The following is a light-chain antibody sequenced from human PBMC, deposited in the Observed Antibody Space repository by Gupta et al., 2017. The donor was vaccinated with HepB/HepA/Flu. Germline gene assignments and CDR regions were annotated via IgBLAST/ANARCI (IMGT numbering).Light chain of an antibody. V-gene: IGKV1-39*01. J-gene: IGKJ1*01. CDR1: QSISNN. CDR3: QQSCDTLWT. CDR2: AAS. Sequence: DIQMTQSPTSPSASGPDRVTISCRASQSISNNLNWYQHKPGKAPQLLMFAASSLQNGVPSRFSGSGSGTDFTLTINSLQPEDFASYYCQQSCDTLWTFVQGTKVEI.